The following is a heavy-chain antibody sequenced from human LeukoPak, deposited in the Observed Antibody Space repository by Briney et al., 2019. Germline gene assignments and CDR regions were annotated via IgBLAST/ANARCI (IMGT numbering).Heavy chain of an antibody. CDR1: GFTFASYD. D-gene: IGHD1-26*01. Sequence: PGGSLRLSCAASGFTFASYDMHWVRQAPGKGLEWVALIWYDGSNTYYADSVGGRFTISRDNSKNTLYLQMTSLRAEDTAIYYCAGDRKSGNFLGEFDHWGQGTLVTVSS. V-gene: IGHV3-33*01. CDR3: AGDRKSGNFLGEFDH. CDR2: IWYDGSNT. J-gene: IGHJ5*02.